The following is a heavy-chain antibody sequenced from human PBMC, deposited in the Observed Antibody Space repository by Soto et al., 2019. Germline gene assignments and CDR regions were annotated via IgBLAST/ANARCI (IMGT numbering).Heavy chain of an antibody. CDR1: GFTFSSYA. J-gene: IGHJ4*02. Sequence: EVQMLESGGGLVQPGESLRLSCAASGFTFSSYAMSWARQAPGRGLKWVSTISGGGGSKYYAESVKGRFTISRDNSKNTLYLQMNSLRAEDTAVYYCAKDRAEWGSYDYWGQGILVTVSS. CDR2: ISGGGGSK. CDR3: AKDRAEWGSYDY. D-gene: IGHD7-27*01. V-gene: IGHV3-23*01.